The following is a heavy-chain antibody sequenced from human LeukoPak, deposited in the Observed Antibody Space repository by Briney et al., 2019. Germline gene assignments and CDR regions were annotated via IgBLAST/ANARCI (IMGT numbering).Heavy chain of an antibody. CDR3: ARGRRPYGEYVAPDY. J-gene: IGHJ4*02. V-gene: IGHV1-8*01. CDR2: MNSKSGNR. Sequence: GASVKVSCKASGYTFTSYDINWVRQATGQGLEWMGWMNSKSGNRGYAQTFQGRVTMTRDTSISTAYMELSGLTSEATAVYYCARGRRPYGEYVAPDYWGQGTLVTVSS. CDR1: GYTFTSYD. D-gene: IGHD4-17*01.